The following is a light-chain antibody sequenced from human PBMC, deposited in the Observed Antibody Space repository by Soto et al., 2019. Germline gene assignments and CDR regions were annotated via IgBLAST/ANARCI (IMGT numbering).Light chain of an antibody. J-gene: IGKJ1*01. CDR3: QQYKSYST. Sequence: DIQMTQSPSPVSASVGDRVTITFRASQSLSSWLAWQQQTPGKARKLLIYTAARLESGAPTWCSGSGARTEFTLISSSLQPDAVATYCCQQYKSYSTFGQGTKVDI. V-gene: IGKV1-5*03. CDR1: QSLSSW. CDR2: TAA.